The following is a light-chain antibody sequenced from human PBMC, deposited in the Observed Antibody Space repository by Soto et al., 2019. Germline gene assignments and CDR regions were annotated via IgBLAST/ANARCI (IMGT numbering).Light chain of an antibody. CDR1: SSDVGSYNL. Sequence: QSALTQPASVSGSPGQSITISCTGTSSDVGSYNLVSWYQQHPGKAPKLIISEVNKRPSGISGRFSASKSGSTASLTISGLQAEDEADYYCSSYAGSSTHTVFGGGTQLTVL. J-gene: IGLJ7*01. CDR2: EVN. V-gene: IGLV2-23*02. CDR3: SSYAGSSTHTV.